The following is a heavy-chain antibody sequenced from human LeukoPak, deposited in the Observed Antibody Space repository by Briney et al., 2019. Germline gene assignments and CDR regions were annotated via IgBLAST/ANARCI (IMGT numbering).Heavy chain of an antibody. D-gene: IGHD3-10*01. CDR2: IKQDGSEV. V-gene: IGHV3-7*01. CDR1: GFTFSSLW. Sequence: GGSLRLSCVGSGFTFSSLWMSWVRQIPGKGLEWVANIKQDGSEVYYVDSVKGRFTISRDNAKNSLYLQMNSLRVEDTAVYYCACRPSDIRYYGAFDYWGQGTLVTVSS. J-gene: IGHJ4*02. CDR3: ACRPSDIRYYGAFDY.